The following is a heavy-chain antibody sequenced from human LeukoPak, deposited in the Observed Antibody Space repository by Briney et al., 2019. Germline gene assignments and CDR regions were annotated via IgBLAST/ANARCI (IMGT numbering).Heavy chain of an antibody. CDR2: IYSSGAT. CDR1: GGSISNSY. CDR3: VKHVQGGFDP. J-gene: IGHJ5*02. V-gene: IGHV4-59*08. Sequence: SETLSLTCTVSGGSISNSYWSWIRQPPGKGLEWIGYIYSSGATEYNPSLESRVTISVDTSKNQFSLKLSSVTAADTAVYYCVKHVQGGFDPWSQGTLVTVSS. D-gene: IGHD1-1*01.